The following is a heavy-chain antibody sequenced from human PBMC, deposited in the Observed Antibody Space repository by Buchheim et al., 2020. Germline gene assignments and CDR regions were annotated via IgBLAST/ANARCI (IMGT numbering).Heavy chain of an antibody. CDR2: ISSSGSTI. CDR3: ARTCLRASRDGYKKRDYGMDV. V-gene: IGHV3-48*03. D-gene: IGHD5-24*01. CDR1: GFTFSSYE. Sequence: EVQLVESGGGLVQPGGSLRLSCAASGFTFSSYEMNWVRQAPGKGLERVSYISSSGSTIYYADSVKGRFTISRDNAKNSLYLQMNSLRAEDTAVYYCARTCLRASRDGYKKRDYGMDVWGQGTT. J-gene: IGHJ6*02.